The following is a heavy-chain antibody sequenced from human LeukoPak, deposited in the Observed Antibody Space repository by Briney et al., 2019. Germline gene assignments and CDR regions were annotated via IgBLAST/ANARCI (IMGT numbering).Heavy chain of an antibody. CDR2: IIPKFGTA. J-gene: IGHJ6*03. Sequence: GSSVKVSCKASADTFSRYAISWVRQAPGQGLEWMGRIIPKFGTAKYAQRFRGRVTITADKSTTTAYLELSSLRSEDTAVYYCARAIYYVVMTGYYDYYSYYMDVWGDGTTVTVSS. CDR1: ADTFSRYA. CDR3: ARAIYYVVMTGYYDYYSYYMDV. D-gene: IGHD3-9*01. V-gene: IGHV1-69*06.